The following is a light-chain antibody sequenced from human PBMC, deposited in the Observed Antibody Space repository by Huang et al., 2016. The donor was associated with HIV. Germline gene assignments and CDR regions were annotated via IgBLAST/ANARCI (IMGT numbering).Light chain of an antibody. CDR3: QQYDKWPPLT. V-gene: IGKV3-15*01. CDR1: QSVSTN. CDR2: GAS. Sequence: EIVMTQSPATLSVSPGERATLSCRASQSVSTNLAWYQQRPGQAPRLLIYGASTRDTGIPARFSGSGSGSEFTLTISSLQSEDFAVYYCQQYDKWPPLTFGGGTKVEIK. J-gene: IGKJ4*01.